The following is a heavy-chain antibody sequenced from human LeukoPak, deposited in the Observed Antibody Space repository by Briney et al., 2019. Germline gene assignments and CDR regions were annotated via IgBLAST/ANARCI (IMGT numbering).Heavy chain of an antibody. J-gene: IGHJ4*02. Sequence: ASVKVSCKASGYTFTSYYTHWVRQAPRQGLEWMGIINPSGGSTSYAQKFQGRVTMTRDMSTSTVYMELSSLRSEDTGVYYCARTSGYGGGYFDYWGQGTLVTISS. D-gene: IGHD3-3*01. CDR1: GYTFTSYY. CDR2: INPSGGST. CDR3: ARTSGYGGGYFDY. V-gene: IGHV1-46*01.